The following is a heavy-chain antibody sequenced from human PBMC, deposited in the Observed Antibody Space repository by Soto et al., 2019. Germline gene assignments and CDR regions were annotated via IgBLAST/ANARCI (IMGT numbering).Heavy chain of an antibody. Sequence: EVQLLESGGGLVQPGGSLRLSCAASGFTFTTHAMNWVRQAPGKGLEWVSSISGSGGTTDYADSVKGRFTISRDNSKNTLYLQTNSLRAEDTAVYYCAKGLGEFSYYGMDVWGQGTTVTVSS. D-gene: IGHD3-10*01. CDR1: GFTFTTHA. V-gene: IGHV3-23*01. CDR2: ISGSGGTT. CDR3: AKGLGEFSYYGMDV. J-gene: IGHJ6*02.